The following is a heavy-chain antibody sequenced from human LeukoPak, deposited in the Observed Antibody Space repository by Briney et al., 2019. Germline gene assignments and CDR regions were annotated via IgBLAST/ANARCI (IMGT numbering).Heavy chain of an antibody. J-gene: IGHJ4*02. V-gene: IGHV3-33*01. D-gene: IGHD4-17*01. CDR3: ARGADYGDFYFDY. Sequence: PGRSLGLSCAASGFTFSSYGMHWVRQAPGKGLEWVAVIWYDGSNKYYADSVKGRFTISRDNSKNTLYLQMNSLRAEDTAVYYCARGADYGDFYFDYWGQGTLVTVSS. CDR2: IWYDGSNK. CDR1: GFTFSSYG.